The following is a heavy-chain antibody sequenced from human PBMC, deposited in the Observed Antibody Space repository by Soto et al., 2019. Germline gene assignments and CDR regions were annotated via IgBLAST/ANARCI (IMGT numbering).Heavy chain of an antibody. Sequence: QVPLVQSGAEVKKPGASVKVSCKASGYTFTSYGISWVRQAPGQGLEWMGWISAYNGNTNYAQKLQGRVTMTTDTSTSTAYMELRSLGSDDTAVYYCAREASYYGAAPWFFDLWGRGTLVTVSS. V-gene: IGHV1-18*01. CDR2: ISAYNGNT. D-gene: IGHD4-17*01. CDR1: GYTFTSYG. J-gene: IGHJ2*01. CDR3: AREASYYGAAPWFFDL.